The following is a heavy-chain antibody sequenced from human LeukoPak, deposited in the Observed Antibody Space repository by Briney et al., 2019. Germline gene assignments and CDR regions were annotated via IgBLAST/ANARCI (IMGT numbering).Heavy chain of an antibody. Sequence: GRSLRLSCAASGFTFSSYAMSWVRQAPGKGLEWVSAISGSGGSTYYADSVKGRFTISRDNSKNTLYLQMNSLRAEDTAVYYCAKRTYGDYYFDYWGQGTLVTVSS. D-gene: IGHD4-17*01. V-gene: IGHV3-23*01. CDR1: GFTFSSYA. CDR2: ISGSGGST. CDR3: AKRTYGDYYFDY. J-gene: IGHJ4*02.